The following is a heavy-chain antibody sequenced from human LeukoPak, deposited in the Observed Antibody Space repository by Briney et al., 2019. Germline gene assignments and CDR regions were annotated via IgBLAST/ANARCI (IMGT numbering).Heavy chain of an antibody. CDR3: ARDKKDDFWSGFYPVFDY. CDR1: GYTFTSYG. D-gene: IGHD3-3*01. CDR2: ISPYNGNT. J-gene: IGHJ4*02. Sequence: GASVKVSCKASGYTFTSYGISWVRQAPGQGLEWMGWISPYNGNTNYAQNLQGRVTMTTDTSTSTAYMGLRSLRSDDTAVYYCARDKKDDFWSGFYPVFDYWGQGTLVTVSS. V-gene: IGHV1-18*01.